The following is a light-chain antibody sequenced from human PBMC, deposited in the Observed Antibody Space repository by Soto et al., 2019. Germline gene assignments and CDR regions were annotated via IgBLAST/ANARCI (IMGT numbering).Light chain of an antibody. J-gene: IGKJ2*01. CDR2: GAS. CDR3: QQYGSSLGT. V-gene: IGKV3-20*01. Sequence: EIVLTQSPGTLSLSPGERATLSCRASQSVSSNYLAWYQQKLGQAPRLLIYGASSRATGIPDRFSGSGSGTAFTVTISRLEPEDFSVYYCQQYGSSLGTFGQGTKLEIK. CDR1: QSVSSNY.